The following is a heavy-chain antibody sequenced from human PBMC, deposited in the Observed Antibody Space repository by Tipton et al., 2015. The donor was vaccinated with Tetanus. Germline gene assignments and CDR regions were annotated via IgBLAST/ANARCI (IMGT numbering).Heavy chain of an antibody. J-gene: IGHJ4*02. CDR3: ARLVRQWLVPEDY. V-gene: IGHV1-18*01. Sequence: QLVQSGAEMKKPGSSVKVSCKASGGTFTNYALSWVRQAPGQGLEWVGWNSGYNGNTNYAQKLQGRVTMTTDTSTNTAYMELRSLRSDDTAVYYCARLVRQWLVPEDYWGQGTLVTVSS. CDR2: NSGYNGNT. D-gene: IGHD6-19*01. CDR1: GGTFTNYA.